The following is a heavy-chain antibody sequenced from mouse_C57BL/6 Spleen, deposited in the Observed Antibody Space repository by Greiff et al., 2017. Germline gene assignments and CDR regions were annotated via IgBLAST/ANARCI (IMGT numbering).Heavy chain of an antibody. J-gene: IGHJ2*01. Sequence: VQLQQPGAELVRPGSSVKLSCKASGCTFTSYWMDWVKQRPGQGLEWIGNIYPSDSETHYNQKFKDKATLTVDKSSSTAYMQLSSLTSEDSAVYYCASRIYDGYYVWGQGTTLTVSS. CDR2: IYPSDSET. V-gene: IGHV1-61*01. CDR1: GCTFTSYW. CDR3: ASRIYDGYYV. D-gene: IGHD2-3*01.